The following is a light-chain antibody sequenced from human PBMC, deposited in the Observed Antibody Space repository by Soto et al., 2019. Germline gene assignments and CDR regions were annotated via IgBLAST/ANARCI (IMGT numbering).Light chain of an antibody. V-gene: IGKV3-20*01. Sequence: EIVLTQSPGTLSLSPGERATLSCRASQSLSSGYLAWYQQKPGQAPRILIYAASSRATGIPDRFSGSGSGTDFTLTISRLELEDFAVYYCHQDETSPRTFGQGTKVEI. CDR2: AAS. CDR3: HQDETSPRT. J-gene: IGKJ1*01. CDR1: QSLSSGY.